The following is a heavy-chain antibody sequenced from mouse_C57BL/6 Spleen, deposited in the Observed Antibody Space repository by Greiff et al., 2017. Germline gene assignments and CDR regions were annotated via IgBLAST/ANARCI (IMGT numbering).Heavy chain of an antibody. J-gene: IGHJ4*01. CDR1: GYTFTSYG. CDR3: ARGREEYEAGDKDA. V-gene: IGHV1-81*01. Sequence: VQLQQSGAELARPGASVKLSCKASGYTFTSYGISWVKQRTGQGLEWIGEIYPRSGNTYYNEKFKGKATLTVDKSSSTAYMGLRSLTSEDSAVYFCARGREEYEAGDKDAWGQGTSVTAAS. CDR2: IYPRSGNT. D-gene: IGHD2-14*01.